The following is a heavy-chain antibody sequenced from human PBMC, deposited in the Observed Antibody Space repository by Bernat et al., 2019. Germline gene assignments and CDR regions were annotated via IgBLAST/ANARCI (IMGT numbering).Heavy chain of an antibody. Sequence: QVQLQESGPGLVKPSQTLSLTCTVSGGSISSDGYYWSWIRQHPGKGLEWIGYIYYSGSTYYNPSLESRVTISVDTSKRQFSLRLSAETAADTAVYYCARSFGSSSWYFDLWGRGTLVSVSS. CDR1: GGSISSDGYY. J-gene: IGHJ2*01. CDR2: IYYSGST. CDR3: ARSFGSSSWYFDL. D-gene: IGHD6-13*01. V-gene: IGHV4-31*03.